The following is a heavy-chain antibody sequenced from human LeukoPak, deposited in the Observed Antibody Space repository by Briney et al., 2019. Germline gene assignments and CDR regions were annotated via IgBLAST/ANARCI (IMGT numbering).Heavy chain of an antibody. CDR2: ISAYNGNT. J-gene: IGHJ4*02. CDR1: GYTFTSYG. Sequence: ASVKVSCKASGYTFTSYGISWVRQAPGQGLEWMGWISAYNGNTNYAQKLQGRVTMTTDTSTSTAYMELRSLRSDDTAVYYCARVAIVVVSVNNHCDYWGQGTLVTVSS. CDR3: ARVAIVVVSVNNHCDY. V-gene: IGHV1-18*01. D-gene: IGHD3-22*01.